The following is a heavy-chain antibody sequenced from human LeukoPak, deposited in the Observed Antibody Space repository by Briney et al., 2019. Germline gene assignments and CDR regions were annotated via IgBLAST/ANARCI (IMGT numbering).Heavy chain of an antibody. Sequence: PGGSLRLSYAASGFTFSSYSMNWVRQAPGKGLEWVSFISSRSSYIHYADSVKGRFTISRDNAKNSLYLQMNSLRAEDTAVYYCAADSSGLENWFDPWGQGTLVTVSS. V-gene: IGHV3-21*01. CDR3: AADSSGLENWFDP. CDR1: GFTFSSYS. CDR2: ISSRSSYI. D-gene: IGHD6-19*01. J-gene: IGHJ5*02.